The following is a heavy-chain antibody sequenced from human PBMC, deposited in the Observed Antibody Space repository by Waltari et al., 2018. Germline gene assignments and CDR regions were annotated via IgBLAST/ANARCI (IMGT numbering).Heavy chain of an antibody. CDR2: IYYSGST. J-gene: IGHJ5*02. D-gene: IGHD6-6*01. Sequence: QVQLQESGPGLVKPSQTLSLTCTVSGGSISSGDYYWSWIRQSPGKGLEWIGYIYYSGSTNYNPSLKSRVTISVDTSKNQFSLNLGSVTAADTAVYFCARYSWSYSGSSAINWFDPWGQGTLVTVSS. CDR3: ARYSWSYSGSSAINWFDP. CDR1: GGSISSGDYY. V-gene: IGHV4-30-4*08.